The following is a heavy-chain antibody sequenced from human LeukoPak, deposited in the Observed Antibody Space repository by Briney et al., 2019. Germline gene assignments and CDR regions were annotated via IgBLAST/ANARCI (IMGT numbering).Heavy chain of an antibody. D-gene: IGHD5-24*01. CDR1: GFTFSDYS. J-gene: IGHJ4*02. CDR3: ARDYKYAFDN. V-gene: IGHV3-48*01. Sequence: GGSLRLSCAVSGFTFSDYSMNWVRQAPGKGLEWISYIGIDSGNTNYADSVKGRFTISGDKAKNLLYLQMNSLRVEDTAVYYCARDYKYAFDNWGQGTLVTVSS. CDR2: IGIDSGNT.